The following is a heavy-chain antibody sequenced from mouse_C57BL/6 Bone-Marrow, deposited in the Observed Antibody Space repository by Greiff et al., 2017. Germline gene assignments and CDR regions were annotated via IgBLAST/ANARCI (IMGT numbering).Heavy chain of an antibody. Sequence: DVQLQESGPGLVKPSQSLSLTCSVTGYSITSGYYWNWIRQFPGNKLEWMGYISYDGSNNYNPSLKNRISITRDTSKNQFFLKLNSVTTEDTATYYCARDMGYGSSYGFAYWGQGTLVTVSA. V-gene: IGHV3-6*01. CDR3: ARDMGYGSSYGFAY. J-gene: IGHJ3*01. CDR2: ISYDGSN. D-gene: IGHD1-1*01. CDR1: GYSITSGYY.